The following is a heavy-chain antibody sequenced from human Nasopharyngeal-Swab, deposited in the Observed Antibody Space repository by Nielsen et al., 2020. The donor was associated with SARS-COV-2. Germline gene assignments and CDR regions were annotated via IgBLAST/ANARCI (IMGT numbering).Heavy chain of an antibody. CDR2: IIPLFEKT. CDR1: GGTFGTYT. CDR3: ATEWAYLRNSGSFRYLGY. D-gene: IGHD1-26*01. V-gene: IGHV1-69*13. J-gene: IGHJ4*02. Sequence: SVKVSCKAPGGTFGTYTISWVRHAPGQGLVWLGGIIPLFEKTDYAQRFQGRVTFTADESTTTAYMELSSLGSEDTAVYYCATEWAYLRNSGSFRYLGYWGQGTLVTVSS.